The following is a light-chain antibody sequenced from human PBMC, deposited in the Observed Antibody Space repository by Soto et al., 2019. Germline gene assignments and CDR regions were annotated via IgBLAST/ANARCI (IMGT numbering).Light chain of an antibody. CDR1: SSNIGGNS. CDR2: DDN. J-gene: IGLJ1*01. CDR3: GSWDSSLSAYV. Sequence: VLTQPPSVSAAPGQKVTISCSGSSSNIGGNSVSWYQQLPGTAPKLLIYDDNKRPSGIPDRFSGSKSGTSATLGITGFQTGDEADYYCGSWDSSLSAYVFGTGSKVTVL. V-gene: IGLV1-51*01.